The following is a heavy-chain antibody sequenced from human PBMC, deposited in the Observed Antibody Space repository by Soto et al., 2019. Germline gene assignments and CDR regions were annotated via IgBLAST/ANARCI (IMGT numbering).Heavy chain of an antibody. CDR1: GGSISSSGYS. CDR2: IYYSGIT. CDR3: AREEGGGYDHRWFDP. D-gene: IGHD5-12*01. V-gene: IGHV4-31*11. Sequence: PSETLSLTCAVSGGSISSSGYSWSWIRQPPGKGLYWIGYIYYSGITYYNPSLKSRVTISVDTSKNQFSLKLSSVTAADTAVYYCAREEGGGYDHRWFDPWGQGTLVTVSS. J-gene: IGHJ5*02.